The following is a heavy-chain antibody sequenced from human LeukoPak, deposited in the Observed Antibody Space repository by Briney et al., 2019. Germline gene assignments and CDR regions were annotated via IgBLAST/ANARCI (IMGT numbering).Heavy chain of an antibody. V-gene: IGHV3-30*03. CDR3: ARDSRHSGDY. J-gene: IGHJ4*02. CDR2: VSYAGSNK. D-gene: IGHD3-3*02. Sequence: GRSLRLSCAASGFTFSNYGMHWVRQAPGKGLEWVALVSYAGSNKYYVDSVKGRFTISRDNSKNTLYLQMNSLRAEDTAVYYCARDSRHSGDYWGQGTLVTVSS. CDR1: GFTFSNYG.